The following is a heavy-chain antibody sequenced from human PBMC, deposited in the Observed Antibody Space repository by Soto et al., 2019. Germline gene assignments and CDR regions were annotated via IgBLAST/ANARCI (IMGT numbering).Heavy chain of an antibody. CDR2: INPSGGST. V-gene: IGHV1-46*01. CDR3: ARDQRIAARFTDHNWFDP. J-gene: IGHJ5*02. Sequence: ASVKVSCKASGYTFTSYYMHWVRQAPGQGLEWMGIINPSGGSTSYAQKFQGRVTMTRDTSTSTVYMELSSLRSEDTAVYYCARDQRIAARFTDHNWFDPWGQGTLVTAPQ. CDR1: GYTFTSYY. D-gene: IGHD6-6*01.